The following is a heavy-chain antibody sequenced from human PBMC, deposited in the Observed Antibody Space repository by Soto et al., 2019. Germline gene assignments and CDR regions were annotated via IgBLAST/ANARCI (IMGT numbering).Heavy chain of an antibody. CDR1: GDSVTNYF. CDR3: ARDPGYCTNGVCPIFDF. J-gene: IGHJ4*02. Sequence: SATLSITCTGSGDSVTNYFWSWMRQPPGEGLEWIGHMYHGGRTNYSPSLKSRVTMSLDSSRNQFSLNLSSVTAADTAVYFCARDPGYCTNGVCPIFDFWGQGLLVTVSS. V-gene: IGHV4-59*02. CDR2: MYHGGRT. D-gene: IGHD2-8*01.